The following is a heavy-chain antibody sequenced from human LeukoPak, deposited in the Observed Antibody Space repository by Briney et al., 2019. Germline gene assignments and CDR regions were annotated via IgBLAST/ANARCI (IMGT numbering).Heavy chain of an antibody. D-gene: IGHD3-22*01. J-gene: IGHJ5*02. Sequence: SETLSLTCTVSGGSIRSYYWSWIRQPAGKGLEWIGRIYTSGSTNYNPSLKSRVTMSVDTSKNQFSLKLSSVTAADTAVYYCARDYYDSPRGDWFDPWGQGTLVTVSS. CDR3: ARDYYDSPRGDWFDP. V-gene: IGHV4-4*07. CDR1: GGSIRSYY. CDR2: IYTSGST.